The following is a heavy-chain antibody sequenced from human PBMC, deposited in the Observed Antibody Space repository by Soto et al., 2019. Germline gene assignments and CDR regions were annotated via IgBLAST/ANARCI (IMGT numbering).Heavy chain of an antibody. CDR2: MYYSGFT. V-gene: IGHV4-59*01. CDR3: ARGFGLAAQGMDV. CDR1: GGSISGYY. J-gene: IGHJ6*02. D-gene: IGHD6-6*01. Sequence: SETLSLTCTVSGGSISGYYWSWIRQPPGKRPEWIGYMYYSGFTNYNPSLKSRVTMSLDTSNNQFSLKLSSVTAADTAVYYCARGFGLAAQGMDVWGQGTTVTVSS.